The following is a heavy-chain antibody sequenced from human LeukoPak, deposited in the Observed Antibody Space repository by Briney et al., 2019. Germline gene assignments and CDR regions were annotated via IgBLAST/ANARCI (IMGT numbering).Heavy chain of an antibody. CDR1: GGSISSYY. D-gene: IGHD2-2*01. CDR3: ASVVVPAAKGPIS. CDR2: IYYSGST. V-gene: IGHV4-59*01. J-gene: IGHJ4*02. Sequence: PSETLSLTCTVSGGSISSYYWSWIRQPPGKGLEWTGYIYYSGSTNYNPSLKSRVTISVDTSKNQFSLKLSSVTAADTAVYYCASVVVPAAKGPISWGQGTLVTVSS.